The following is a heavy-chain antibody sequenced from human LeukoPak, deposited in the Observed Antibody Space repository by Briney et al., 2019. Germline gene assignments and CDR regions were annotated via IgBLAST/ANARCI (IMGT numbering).Heavy chain of an antibody. D-gene: IGHD5-12*01. CDR2: INPNSGGT. V-gene: IGHV1-2*06. Sequence: GASVKVSCKASGYTFTSYGISWVRQAPGQGLEWMGRINPNSGGTNYAQKFQGRVTMTRDTSISTAYMELSRLRSDDTAVYYCASQFRGYSFDYWGQGTLVTVSS. J-gene: IGHJ4*02. CDR1: GYTFTSYG. CDR3: ASQFRGYSFDY.